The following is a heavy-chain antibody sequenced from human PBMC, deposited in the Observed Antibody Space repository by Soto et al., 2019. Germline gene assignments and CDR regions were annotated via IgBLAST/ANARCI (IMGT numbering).Heavy chain of an antibody. Sequence: ASVKVSCKASGYTFTSYGISWVRQAPGQGLEWMGWISAYNGNTNYAQKLQGRVTMTTDTSTSTAYMELRSLRSDDTAVYYCATDPLDIVVVGAARDLFAFWGQGTTVTVSS. CDR1: GYTFTSYG. V-gene: IGHV1-18*01. D-gene: IGHD2-15*01. CDR3: ATDPLDIVVVGAARDLFAF. CDR2: ISAYNGNT. J-gene: IGHJ6*01.